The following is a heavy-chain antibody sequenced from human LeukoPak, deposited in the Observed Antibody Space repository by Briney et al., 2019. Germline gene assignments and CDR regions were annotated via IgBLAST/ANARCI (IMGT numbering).Heavy chain of an antibody. CDR2: IYYSGST. V-gene: IGHV4-39*07. D-gene: IGHD5-12*01. CDR1: GGSISSSNYY. Sequence: SETLSLTCTVSGGSISSSNYYWGWIRQPPGKGLEWIGSIYYSGSTYYNPSLKSRVTISIDTSKNQFSLNLRSVTAADTAVHYCARYLSGDGGGWFDPWGQGTLVTVSS. J-gene: IGHJ5*02. CDR3: ARYLSGDGGGWFDP.